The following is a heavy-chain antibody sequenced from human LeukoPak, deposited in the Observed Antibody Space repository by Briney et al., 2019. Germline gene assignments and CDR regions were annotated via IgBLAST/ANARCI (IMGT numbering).Heavy chain of an antibody. CDR2: IYHSGST. CDR1: GGSISRSNW. Sequence: NPSETLSLTCAVSGGSISRSNWWSWVRQPPGKGLEWIGEIYHSGSTNYNPSLKSRVTISVDTSKNQFSLKLSSVTAADTAVYYCAREGVGATDYWGQGTLVTVSS. J-gene: IGHJ4*02. D-gene: IGHD1-26*01. CDR3: AREGVGATDY. V-gene: IGHV4-4*02.